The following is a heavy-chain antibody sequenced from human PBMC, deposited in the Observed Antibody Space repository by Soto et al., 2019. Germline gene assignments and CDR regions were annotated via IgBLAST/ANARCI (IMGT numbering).Heavy chain of an antibody. CDR2: IYYSGTT. D-gene: IGHD3-22*01. CDR1: GGSISSYY. J-gene: IGHJ4*02. V-gene: IGHV4-59*08. Sequence: SETLSLTFTVSGGSISSYYWSWIRQPPGKGLEWIGHIYYSGTTDYYPSLKSRVTISVDRAKNQLSLKLGSVTAADTAVYYCARRSTVVAAVDHWGQGTLVTVS. CDR3: ARRSTVVAAVDH.